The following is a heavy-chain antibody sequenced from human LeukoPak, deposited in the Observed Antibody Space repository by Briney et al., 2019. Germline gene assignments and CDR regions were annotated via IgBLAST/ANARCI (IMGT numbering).Heavy chain of an antibody. Sequence: SQTLSLTCAISGDSVSGSSITWNWIRQSPSRGPEWLGRTYYRSKWYNDYALSVKSRMTINRDASKNQFSLQVNSVTPEDTAVYYCAREGSGSYSLDFWGQGTLVTVSS. D-gene: IGHD1-26*01. J-gene: IGHJ4*02. CDR2: TYYRSKWYN. CDR3: AREGSGSYSLDF. CDR1: GDSVSGSSIT. V-gene: IGHV6-1*01.